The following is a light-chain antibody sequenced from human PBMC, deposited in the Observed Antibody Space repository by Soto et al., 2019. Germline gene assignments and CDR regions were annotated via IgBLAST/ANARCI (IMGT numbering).Light chain of an antibody. CDR3: AAWDDSLNGVL. V-gene: IGLV1-44*01. CDR2: SNN. Sequence: QSVLTQPPSASGTPGQRVTISCFGSSSNIGSNTVNWYQQLPGTAPKLLIYSNNQRPSGVPDRFSGSKSATSASLAISGLQSEDEADYYCAAWDDSLNGVLFGGGTKVTVL. CDR1: SSNIGSNT. J-gene: IGLJ2*01.